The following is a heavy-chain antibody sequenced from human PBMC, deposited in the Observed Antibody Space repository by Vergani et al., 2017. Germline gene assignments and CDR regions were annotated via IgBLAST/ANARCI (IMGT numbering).Heavy chain of an antibody. V-gene: IGHV1-69*13. J-gene: IGHJ3*02. CDR1: GGTFSSYA. D-gene: IGHD2-2*02. CDR2: IIPIFGTA. Sequence: QVQLVQSGAEVKKPGSSVKVSCKASGGTFSSYAISWVRQAPGQGLEWMGRIIPIFGTANYAQKFQGRVTITADESTSTAYMELSSLRSEDTAVYYCARDLWSDIVVVPAAIPGAFDIWGQGTMVTVSS. CDR3: ARDLWSDIVVVPAAIPGAFDI.